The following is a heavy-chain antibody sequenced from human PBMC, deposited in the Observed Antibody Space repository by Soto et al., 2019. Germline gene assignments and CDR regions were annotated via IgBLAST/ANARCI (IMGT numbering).Heavy chain of an antibody. V-gene: IGHV3-48*03. CDR1: GFTFSSYE. CDR3: ATDRGWELL. CDR2: ISSDGSTR. D-gene: IGHD1-26*01. Sequence: GGSLRLSCAASGFTFSSYEMNWVRQAPGKGLEWVSYISSDGSTRYYADSVKGRFTISGDNAKNSLFLQMNSLKAEDTSVYYCATDRGWELLWGQGTLVTVSS. J-gene: IGHJ4*02.